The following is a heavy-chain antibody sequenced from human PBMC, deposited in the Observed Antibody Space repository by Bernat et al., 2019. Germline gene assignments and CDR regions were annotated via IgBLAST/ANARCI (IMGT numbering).Heavy chain of an antibody. Sequence: QVQLVQSGAEVKKPGSSVKVSCKASGGTFSSYAISWVRQAPGQGLEWMGGIIPIFGTANYAQKFQGRVTITADESTSTAYMELSSLRSEDTAVYYCARDHRYSSGWYDPLTEEYFQHWGQGTLVTVSS. CDR1: GGTFSSYA. V-gene: IGHV1-69*01. CDR3: ARDHRYSSGWYDPLTEEYFQH. J-gene: IGHJ1*01. CDR2: IIPIFGTA. D-gene: IGHD6-19*01.